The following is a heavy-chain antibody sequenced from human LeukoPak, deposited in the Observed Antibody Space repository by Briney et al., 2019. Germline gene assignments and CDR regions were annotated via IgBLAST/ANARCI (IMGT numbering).Heavy chain of an antibody. D-gene: IGHD1-26*01. CDR1: GFSLITSGMC. J-gene: IGHJ4*02. CDR3: TRTYSGSYPVHY. CDR2: IDWDADT. Sequence: SGPTLVKPTQTLTLTCTFSGFSLITSGMCVSWIRQPPGKALEWLALIDWDADTYYSTSLKTRLTISKDTSKNQVVLTMTNMDPVDTATYYCTRTYSGSYPVHYWGQGTLVTVSS. V-gene: IGHV2-70*13.